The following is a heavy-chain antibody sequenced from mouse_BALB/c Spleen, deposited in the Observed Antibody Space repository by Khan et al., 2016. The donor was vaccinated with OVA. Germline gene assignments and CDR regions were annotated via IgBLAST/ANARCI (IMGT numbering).Heavy chain of an antibody. CDR3: ARGGYGTSFAF. J-gene: IGHJ3*01. V-gene: IGHV1-61*01. CDR2: IDPSDSKT. D-gene: IGHD2-10*02. CDR1: GYTFTSYW. Sequence: QMQLEESGAELVRPGASVKLSCKASGYTFTSYWMNWVKQRPGQGLEWIGMIDPSDSKTHYNQMFKDKATLTVDKSSSTTYMQLSSLTSEDSAVYCCARGGYGTSFAFWGQGTLVTVSA.